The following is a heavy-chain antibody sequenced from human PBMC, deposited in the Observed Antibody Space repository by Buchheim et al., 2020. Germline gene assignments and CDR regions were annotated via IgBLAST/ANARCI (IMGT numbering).Heavy chain of an antibody. J-gene: IGHJ4*02. D-gene: IGHD1-26*01. CDR2: INPNGGVT. V-gene: IGHV1-46*02. CDR1: GFTLNNYY. CDR3: ARVAIVGLTYFDY. Sequence: QVQLVQSGAEVKKPGASVKLSCKASGFTLNNYYIHWVRQAPGQGLEWMGMINPNGGVTNYAQNLQGRATMTRDTSTSAVFMELSSLRSDDTAVYYCARVAIVGLTYFDYWGQGSL.